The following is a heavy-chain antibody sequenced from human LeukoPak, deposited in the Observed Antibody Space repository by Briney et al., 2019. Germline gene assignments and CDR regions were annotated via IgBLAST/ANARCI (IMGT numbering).Heavy chain of an antibody. D-gene: IGHD3-10*01. J-gene: IGHJ6*02. V-gene: IGHV3-30*03. Sequence: GGSLRLSCAASGFTFSSYGMHWVRQAPGKGLEWVAVISYDGSNKYYADSVKGRFTISRDNAKNSLYLQMNSLRAEDTAVYYCARDSGDYYGSGRVYYGMDVWGQGTTVTVSS. CDR1: GFTFSSYG. CDR3: ARDSGDYYGSGRVYYGMDV. CDR2: ISYDGSNK.